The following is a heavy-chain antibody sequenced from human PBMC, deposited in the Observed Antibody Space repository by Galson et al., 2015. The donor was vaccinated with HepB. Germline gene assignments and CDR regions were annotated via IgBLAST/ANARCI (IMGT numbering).Heavy chain of an antibody. J-gene: IGHJ6*02. Sequence: SLRLSCAASGFTFNSYGINWVRQAPGKGLEWVSYISSRSSTIFYADSVKGRFTISRDNAKNSLYLQMNSLRDEDTAVYYCARDVGSSSLFLPHGMDVWGQGTTVTVSS. D-gene: IGHD6-13*01. V-gene: IGHV3-48*02. CDR3: ARDVGSSSLFLPHGMDV. CDR1: GFTFNSYG. CDR2: ISSRSSTI.